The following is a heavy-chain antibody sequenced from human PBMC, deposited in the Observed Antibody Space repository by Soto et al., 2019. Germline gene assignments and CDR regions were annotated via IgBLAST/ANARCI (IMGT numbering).Heavy chain of an antibody. V-gene: IGHV1-69*01. Sequence: QVQLVQSGAEVKKPGSSVKVSCKTSGVSFNNNGIGWVRQAPGHGLEWMGGVSPPFRTSNYARKFRGRISITADASTVTVNMELSSLTSEDTAQYYCARVLYYGSGSYSPYGMDVWGQGTTVTVSS. CDR1: GVSFNNNG. D-gene: IGHD3-10*01. CDR3: ARVLYYGSGSYSPYGMDV. J-gene: IGHJ6*02. CDR2: VSPPFRTS.